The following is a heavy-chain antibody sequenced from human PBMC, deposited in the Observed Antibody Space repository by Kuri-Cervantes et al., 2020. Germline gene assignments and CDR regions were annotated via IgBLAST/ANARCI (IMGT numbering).Heavy chain of an antibody. J-gene: IGHJ6*02. CDR3: AKHGATTMHYYYYGMDV. Sequence: GESLKISCAASGFTFSNSSMNWVRQAPGKGLEWVSSISGTGAYTHYADSVQGRFTISRDDSQSTVALQMKNLRVEDTALYYCAKHGATTMHYYYYGMDVWGQGTTVTVSS. CDR2: ISGTGAYT. D-gene: IGHD4-17*01. CDR1: GFTFSNSS. V-gene: IGHV3-23*01.